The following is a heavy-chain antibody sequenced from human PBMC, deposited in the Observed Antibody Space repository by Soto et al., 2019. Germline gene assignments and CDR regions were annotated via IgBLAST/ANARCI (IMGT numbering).Heavy chain of an antibody. CDR3: ASVEYCGGDCYSRPRVYYGMDV. V-gene: IGHV1-69*13. D-gene: IGHD2-21*02. CDR1: GGTFSSYA. CDR2: IIPIFGTA. Sequence: GASVKVSCKASGGTFSSYAISWVRQAPGQGLEWMGGIIPIFGTANYAQKFQGRVTITADESTSTAYMELSSLRSEDTAVYYCASVEYCGGDCYSRPRVYYGMDVWGQGTTLTVSS. J-gene: IGHJ6*02.